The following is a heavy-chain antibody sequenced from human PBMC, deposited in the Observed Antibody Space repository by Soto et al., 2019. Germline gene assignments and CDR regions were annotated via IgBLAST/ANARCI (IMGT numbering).Heavy chain of an antibody. CDR1: GYSFTTYW. J-gene: IGHJ4*02. Sequence: GESLKISCKGSGYSFTTYWIAWVRQMPGKGLEWMGIIYPSDSHTRYSPSFQGQVTISADKSITTAYLQWSSLKASDTAMYYCARRPCSGGTCYSDYWGQGTLVTVSS. CDR3: ARRPCSGGTCYSDY. CDR2: IYPSDSHT. V-gene: IGHV5-51*01. D-gene: IGHD2-15*01.